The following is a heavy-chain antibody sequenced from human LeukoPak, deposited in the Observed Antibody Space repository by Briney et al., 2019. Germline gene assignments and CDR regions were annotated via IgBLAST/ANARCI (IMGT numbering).Heavy chain of an antibody. V-gene: IGHV1-24*01. CDR2: FDPEDGET. Sequence: ASVKVSCKVSGYTLTELSMHWVRQAPGKGLEWMGGFDPEDGETIYAQKFQGRVTMTEDTSTDTAYMELSSLRSEDTAVYYCATGRIYGDYKGYFQHWGQGTLVTVSS. J-gene: IGHJ1*01. D-gene: IGHD4-17*01. CDR3: ATGRIYGDYKGYFQH. CDR1: GYTLTELS.